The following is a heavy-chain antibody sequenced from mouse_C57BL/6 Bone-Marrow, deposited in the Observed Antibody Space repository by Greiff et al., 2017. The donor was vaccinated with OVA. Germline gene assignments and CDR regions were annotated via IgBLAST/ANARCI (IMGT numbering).Heavy chain of an antibody. CDR2: IDPENGDT. CDR3: TTYPNWDIHAMDY. V-gene: IGHV14-4*01. J-gene: IGHJ4*01. D-gene: IGHD4-1*01. Sequence: EVQLQQSGAELVRPGASVKLSCTASGFNIKDDYMHWVKQRPEQGLEWIGWIDPENGDTEYASKFQGKATITADTSSNTAYLQLSSLTSEDTAVYYCTTYPNWDIHAMDYWGQGTSVTVSS. CDR1: GFNIKDDY.